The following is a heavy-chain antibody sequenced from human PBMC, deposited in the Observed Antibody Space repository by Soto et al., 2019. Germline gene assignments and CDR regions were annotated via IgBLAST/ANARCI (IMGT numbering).Heavy chain of an antibody. Sequence: ASVKVSCKASGFTFTSSAVQWVRQARGQRLEWIGWIVVGSGNTNYAQKFQERVTITRDMSTSTAYMELSSLRSEDTAVYYCAVSGHSENHGLLDYWGQRSLVIVSA. V-gene: IGHV1-58*01. J-gene: IGHJ4*02. CDR2: IVVGSGNT. CDR1: GFTFTSSA. D-gene: IGHD1-26*01. CDR3: AVSGHSENHGLLDY.